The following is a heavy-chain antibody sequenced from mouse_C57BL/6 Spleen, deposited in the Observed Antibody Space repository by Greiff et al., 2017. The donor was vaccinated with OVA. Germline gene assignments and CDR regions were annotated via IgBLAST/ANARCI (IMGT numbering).Heavy chain of an antibody. V-gene: IGHV1-64*01. CDR2: IHPNSGST. D-gene: IGHD1-1*01. J-gene: IGHJ2*01. CDR1: GYTFTSYW. Sequence: QVQLQQPGAELVKPGASVKLSCKASGYTFTSYWMHWVKQRPGQGLEWIGMIHPNSGSTNYNEKFKSKATLTVDKSSSTAYMQLSSLTSEDSAVYYCARGIYYGSSYYFDDWGQGTTLTVSS. CDR3: ARGIYYGSSYYFDD.